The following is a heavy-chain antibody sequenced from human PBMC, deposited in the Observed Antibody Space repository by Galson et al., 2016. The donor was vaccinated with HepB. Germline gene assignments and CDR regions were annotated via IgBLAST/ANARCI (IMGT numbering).Heavy chain of an antibody. CDR2: IKEDGTVK. CDR3: ARDMYTTARDY. D-gene: IGHD2/OR15-2a*01. V-gene: IGHV3-7*01. Sequence: LRLSCAASGFTFKTYWMSWIRQAPGKGLERVANIKEDGTVKNYVDSVKGRFTISRDNAKNSFYLQMNNLRAEDTAVYYCARDMYTTARDYWGQGTLVTVSS. J-gene: IGHJ4*02. CDR1: GFTFKTYW.